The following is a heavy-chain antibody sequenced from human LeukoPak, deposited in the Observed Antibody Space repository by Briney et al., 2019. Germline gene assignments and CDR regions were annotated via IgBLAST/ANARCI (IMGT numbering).Heavy chain of an antibody. V-gene: IGHV4-30-2*01. Sequence: SSETLSLTCAVSGGSISSGGYSWSWIRQPPGKGLEWIGYIYHSGSTYYNPSPKSRVTISVDRSKNQFSLKLSSVTAADTAVYYCARGSPDGVNWFDPWGQGTLVTVSS. CDR2: IYHSGST. D-gene: IGHD1-14*01. CDR3: ARGSPDGVNWFDP. CDR1: GGSISSGGYS. J-gene: IGHJ5*02.